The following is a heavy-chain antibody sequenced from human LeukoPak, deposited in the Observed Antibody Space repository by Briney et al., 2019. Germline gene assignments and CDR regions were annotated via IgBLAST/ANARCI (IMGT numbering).Heavy chain of an antibody. Sequence: SVKVSCKASGGTFSSYAISWVRQAPGHGLEWMGRIIPILGIANYAQKFQGRVTITADKSTSTAYMELSSLRSEDTAVYYCARGRWDGHYYYYGMDVWGQGTTVTVSS. J-gene: IGHJ6*02. CDR3: ARGRWDGHYYYYGMDV. CDR2: IIPILGIA. CDR1: GGTFSSYA. D-gene: IGHD1-26*01. V-gene: IGHV1-69*04.